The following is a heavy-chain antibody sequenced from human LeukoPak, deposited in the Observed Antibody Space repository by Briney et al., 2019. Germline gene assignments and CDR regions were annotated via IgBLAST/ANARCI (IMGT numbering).Heavy chain of an antibody. Sequence: SETLSLTCTVSGGSIGSYYWSWIRQPPGKGLEWIGYIYYSGSTNYNPSLKSRVTIAVDTSKNQFSLKLSSVTAADTAVYYCAREGYCSSTTCFFRFDPWGQGTLVTVSS. V-gene: IGHV4-59*01. CDR1: GGSIGSYY. CDR3: AREGYCSSTTCFFRFDP. D-gene: IGHD2-2*01. J-gene: IGHJ5*02. CDR2: IYYSGST.